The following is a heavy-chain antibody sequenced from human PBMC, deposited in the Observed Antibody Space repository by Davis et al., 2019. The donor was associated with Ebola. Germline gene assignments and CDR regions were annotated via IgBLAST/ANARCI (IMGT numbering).Heavy chain of an antibody. D-gene: IGHD3-10*01. CDR2: TSGSGGTK. Sequence: GGSLRLSCAASGFTFSNYAISWVRQAPGKGLEWVSGTSGSGGTKYYADSVKGRFTISRDNSKNTLYLQMNSLRAEDTAVYYCAKYASFYYAVESNWFDPWGQGTLVTVSS. CDR3: AKYASFYYAVESNWFDP. V-gene: IGHV3-23*01. J-gene: IGHJ5*02. CDR1: GFTFSNYA.